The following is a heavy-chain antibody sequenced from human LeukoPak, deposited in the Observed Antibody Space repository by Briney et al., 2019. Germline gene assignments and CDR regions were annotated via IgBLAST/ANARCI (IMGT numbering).Heavy chain of an antibody. Sequence: SVKVSCKASGGTFSSYAISWVRQAPGQGLEWMGGIIPIFGTANYAQKFQGRVTITADESTSTAYMELSSLRSEDTAVYYCARVPGRGVYPHFDYWGQGTLVTVSS. J-gene: IGHJ4*02. V-gene: IGHV1-69*13. CDR1: GGTFSSYA. CDR3: ARVPGRGVYPHFDY. D-gene: IGHD5/OR15-5a*01. CDR2: IIPIFGTA.